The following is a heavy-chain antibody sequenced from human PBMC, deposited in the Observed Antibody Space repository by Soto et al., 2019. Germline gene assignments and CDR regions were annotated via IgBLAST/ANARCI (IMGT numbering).Heavy chain of an antibody. V-gene: IGHV4-28*01. D-gene: IGHD1-26*01. CDR1: GYSISSSNW. CDR2: IYYSGTT. J-gene: IGHJ4*02. CDR3: ARREIQGPIDY. Sequence: SETLSLTCAVSGYSISSSNWWGWIRQPPGKGLEWIGYIYYSGTTYYNPSLKSRVTMLVDTSKNQFSLKLTSVTAVDTAVYYCARREIQGPIDYWGQGTLVTVSS.